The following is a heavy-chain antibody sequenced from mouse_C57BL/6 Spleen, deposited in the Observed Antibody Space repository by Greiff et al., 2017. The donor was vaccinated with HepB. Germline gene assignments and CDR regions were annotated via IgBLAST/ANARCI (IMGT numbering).Heavy chain of an antibody. CDR1: GYAFSSSW. CDR2: IYPGDGDT. CDR3: ASGWSRAMDY. V-gene: IGHV1-82*01. D-gene: IGHD1-1*02. Sequence: VQLQQSGPELVKPGASVKISCKASGYAFSSSWMNWVKQRPGKGLEWIGRIYPGDGDTNYNGKFKGKATLTADKSSSTAYMQLSSLTSEDSAVYFCASGWSRAMDYWGQGTSVTVSS. J-gene: IGHJ4*01.